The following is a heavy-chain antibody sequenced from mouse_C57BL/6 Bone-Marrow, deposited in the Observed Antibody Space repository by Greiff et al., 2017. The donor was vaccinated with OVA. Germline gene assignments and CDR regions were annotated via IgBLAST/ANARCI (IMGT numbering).Heavy chain of an antibody. J-gene: IGHJ2*01. D-gene: IGHD2-3*01. CDR2: INYDGSST. CDR3: AREGGWLLPDY. CDR1: GFTFSDYY. Sequence: EVKLVESEGGLVQPGSSMKLSCTASGFTFSDYYMAWVRQVPEKGLEWVANINYDGSSTYYLDSLKSRFIISRDNAKNILYLQMSSLKSEDTATYYCAREGGWLLPDYWGQGTTLTVSS. V-gene: IGHV5-16*01.